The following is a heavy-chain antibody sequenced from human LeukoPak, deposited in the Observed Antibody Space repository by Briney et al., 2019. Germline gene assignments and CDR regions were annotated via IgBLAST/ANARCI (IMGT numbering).Heavy chain of an antibody. J-gene: IGHJ4*02. CDR3: ARRQMATGHFDY. D-gene: IGHD5-24*01. V-gene: IGHV4-59*08. Sequence: SETLSLTCTVSGGSISSYYWSWIRQPPGKGLEWIGYIYYSGSTNYNPSLKSRVTISVDTSKNQFSLKLSSVTAADTAVYYCARRQMATGHFDYWGQGTLVTVSS. CDR2: IYYSGST. CDR1: GGSISSYY.